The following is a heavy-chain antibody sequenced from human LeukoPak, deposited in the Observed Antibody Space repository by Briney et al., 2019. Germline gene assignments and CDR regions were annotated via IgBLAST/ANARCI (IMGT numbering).Heavy chain of an antibody. V-gene: IGHV3-64D*06. J-gene: IGHJ5*02. Sequence: GGSLRLSCSASGFTFSSYAMHWVRQAPGKGVEYVSAISSKGGSTYYADSVKGRFTISRDNSKNTLYLQMSSLRAEDTAVYYCVRSRIPGWFDLWGQGTLVTVSS. D-gene: IGHD1-14*01. CDR3: VRSRIPGWFDL. CDR1: GFTFSSYA. CDR2: ISSKGGST.